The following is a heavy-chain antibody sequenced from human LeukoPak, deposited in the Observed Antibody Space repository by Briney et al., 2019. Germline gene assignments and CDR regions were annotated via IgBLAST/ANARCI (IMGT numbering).Heavy chain of an antibody. V-gene: IGHV4-4*02. J-gene: IGHJ3*02. Sequence: PSGTLSLTCAVSGGSISSSNWWSWVRQPPGKGLEWIGEIYHSGSTNYNLSLKSRVTISVDKSKNQFSLKLSSVTAADTAVYYCARDLEVGATNGIDAFDIWGQGTMVTVSS. CDR1: GGSISSSNW. D-gene: IGHD1-26*01. CDR3: ARDLEVGATNGIDAFDI. CDR2: IYHSGST.